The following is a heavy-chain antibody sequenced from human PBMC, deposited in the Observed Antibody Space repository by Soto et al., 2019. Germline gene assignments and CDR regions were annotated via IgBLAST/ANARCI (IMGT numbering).Heavy chain of an antibody. CDR2: ISGRSRAI. D-gene: IGHD1-1*01. V-gene: IGHV3-48*02. CDR1: GFTFSTYN. J-gene: IGHJ6*02. CDR3: ARDGERGYDMDV. Sequence: GGSLRLSCAASGFTFSTYNMNWVRQAPGKGLEWVSYISGRSRAIYYADSVKGRFTISRDNAKNSLYLQMNSLRDEDTAIYYCARDGERGYDMDVWGQGTTVTVSS.